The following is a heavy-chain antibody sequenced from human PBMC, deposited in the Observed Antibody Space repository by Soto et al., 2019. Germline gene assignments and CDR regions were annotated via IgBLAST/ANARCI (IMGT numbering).Heavy chain of an antibody. J-gene: IGHJ4*02. CDR2: IWYDGSNK. Sequence: QVQLVESGGGVVQPGRSLRLSCAASGFTFSSYGMHWVRQAPGKGLEWVAVIWYDGSNKYYADSVKGRFTISRDNSKNTLYLQMNSLRAEDTAVYYCARDTPSYYYDSSALDYWGQGTLVTVSS. CDR1: GFTFSSYG. V-gene: IGHV3-33*01. D-gene: IGHD3-22*01. CDR3: ARDTPSYYYDSSALDY.